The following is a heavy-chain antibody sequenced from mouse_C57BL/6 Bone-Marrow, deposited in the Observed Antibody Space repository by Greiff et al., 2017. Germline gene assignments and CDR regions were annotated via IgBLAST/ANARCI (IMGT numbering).Heavy chain of an antibody. V-gene: IGHV1-64*01. CDR3: ARWGDSNYDCYWFAY. CDR1: GYTFTSYW. CDR2: IHPNSGST. Sequence: QVQLQQSGAELVKPGASVKLSCKASGYTFTSYWMHWVKQRPGQGLEWIGMIHPNSGSTNYNEKFKSKATLTVDKSSSTAYMQLSSLTSEESAVYYCARWGDSNYDCYWFAYWGQGTLVTVSA. D-gene: IGHD2-5*01. J-gene: IGHJ3*01.